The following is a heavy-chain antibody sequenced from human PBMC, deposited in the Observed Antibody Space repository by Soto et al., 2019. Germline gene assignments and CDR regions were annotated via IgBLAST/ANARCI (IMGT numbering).Heavy chain of an antibody. CDR3: ARVDVPYYYYGMDV. Sequence: QVQLQESGPGLVKPSQTLSLTCTVSGGSISSGGYYWSWIRQHPGKGLEWIGYIYYSGSTYYNPSLKSRVTIAVDTSKSQSSLKLSSVTAADTAVYYCARVDVPYYYYGMDVWGQGTTVTVSS. D-gene: IGHD2-2*01. V-gene: IGHV4-31*03. CDR2: IYYSGST. CDR1: GGSISSGGYY. J-gene: IGHJ6*02.